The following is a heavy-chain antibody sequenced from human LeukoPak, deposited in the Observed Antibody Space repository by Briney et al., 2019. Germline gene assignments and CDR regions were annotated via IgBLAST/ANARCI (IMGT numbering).Heavy chain of an antibody. J-gene: IGHJ4*02. Sequence: PSETLSLTCAVSGGSFSGYYWNGVRQPPGKGLEWIGEINHSGSTNYNPSLKSRVTISVDTSKNQFSLKLSSVTAADTAVYYCARGLGTPPTPYYGSGIDYWGQGTLVTVSS. D-gene: IGHD3-10*01. CDR3: ARGLGTPPTPYYGSGIDY. CDR1: GGSFSGYY. V-gene: IGHV4-34*01. CDR2: INHSGST.